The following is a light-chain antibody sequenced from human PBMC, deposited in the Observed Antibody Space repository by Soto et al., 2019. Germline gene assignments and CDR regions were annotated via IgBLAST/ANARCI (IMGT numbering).Light chain of an antibody. V-gene: IGLV2-14*01. CDR2: DVS. Sequence: QSVLTQPASVSGSPGQSITISCTGTSSDVGGYNYVSWYQQHPGKAPKLTIYDVSNRPSGVSNRFSGSKSGNTASLTISGLQAEDEADYYCSSYTSSSTLEGVFGTGTKVTVL. CDR1: SSDVGGYNY. J-gene: IGLJ1*01. CDR3: SSYTSSSTLEGV.